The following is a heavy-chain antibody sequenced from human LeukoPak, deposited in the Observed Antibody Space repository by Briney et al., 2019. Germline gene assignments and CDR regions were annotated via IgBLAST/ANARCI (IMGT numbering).Heavy chain of an antibody. Sequence: GGSLRLSCAAPTFTFSNFWMSWVRQAPGKGLEWVANINQDGSEKNYVDSVKGRFTISRDNAKNSLYLQLHSLRAEDTAVYYCARERSNYDYIWGSYRPPGDAFDIWGQGTMVSVSS. V-gene: IGHV3-7*01. CDR2: INQDGSEK. J-gene: IGHJ3*02. D-gene: IGHD3-16*02. CDR1: TFTFSNFW. CDR3: ARERSNYDYIWGSYRPPGDAFDI.